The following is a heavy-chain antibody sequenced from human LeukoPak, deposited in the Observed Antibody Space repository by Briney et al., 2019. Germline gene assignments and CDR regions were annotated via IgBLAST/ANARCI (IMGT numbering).Heavy chain of an antibody. J-gene: IGHJ2*01. V-gene: IGHV1-46*01. CDR1: GYTFTSYY. Sequence: ASVKVSCKASGYTFTSYYMHRVRQAPGQGLEWMGIINPSGGSTSYAQKFQGRVTMTRDTSTSTVYMELSSLRSEDTAVYYCARDRTVGIVGATFAPDWYFDLWGRGTLVTVSS. CDR2: INPSGGST. D-gene: IGHD1-26*01. CDR3: ARDRTVGIVGATFAPDWYFDL.